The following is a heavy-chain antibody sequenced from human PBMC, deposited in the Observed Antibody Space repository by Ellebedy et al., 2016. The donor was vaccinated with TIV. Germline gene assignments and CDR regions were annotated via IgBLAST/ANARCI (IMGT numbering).Heavy chain of an antibody. CDR2: ISGSSSTK. Sequence: GGSLGLSCAASGFTFTWYSLIWVRQAPGKGLDWISYISGSSSTKHYADSVKGRFTISRDNAKNSLYLQMNSLRDADTAVYYCARDGGSGWRNFDYWGQGTLVTVSS. CDR3: ARDGGSGWRNFDY. CDR1: GFTFTWYS. J-gene: IGHJ4*02. D-gene: IGHD6-19*01. V-gene: IGHV3-48*02.